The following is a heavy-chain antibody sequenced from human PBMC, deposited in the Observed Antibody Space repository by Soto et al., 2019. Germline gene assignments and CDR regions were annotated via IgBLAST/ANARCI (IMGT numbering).Heavy chain of an antibody. V-gene: IGHV1-3*01. CDR1: GYTFTSYA. CDR2: INAGNGNT. CDR3: ARGGSLYWYFDL. J-gene: IGHJ2*01. D-gene: IGHD1-26*01. Sequence: QVQLVQSGAEVKKPGASVKVSCKASGYTFTSYAMHWVRQAPGQRLEWMGWINAGNGNTKYSQKFQGRVTITRDTSASTAYMELSSLRSEDTAVYYCARGGSLYWYFDLWGLCTLVTVSS.